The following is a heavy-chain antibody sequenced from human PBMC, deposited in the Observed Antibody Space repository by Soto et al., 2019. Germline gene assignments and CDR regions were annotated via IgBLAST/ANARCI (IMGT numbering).Heavy chain of an antibody. CDR3: ARARRVPSGWYSTSGGFDP. J-gene: IGHJ5*02. Sequence: PSETLSLTCAVYGGSFSGYYWSWIRQPPGKGLEWIGEINHSGSTNYNPSLKSRVTISVDTSKNQFSLKLSSVTAADTAVYYCARARRVPSGWYSTSGGFDPWGQGTLVTVSS. CDR2: INHSGST. CDR1: GGSFSGYY. D-gene: IGHD6-19*01. V-gene: IGHV4-34*01.